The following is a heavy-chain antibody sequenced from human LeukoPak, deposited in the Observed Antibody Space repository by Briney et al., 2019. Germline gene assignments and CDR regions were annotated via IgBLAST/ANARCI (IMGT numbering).Heavy chain of an antibody. J-gene: IGHJ4*02. D-gene: IGHD3-3*01. CDR1: GGSISSYY. CDR2: IYYSGST. Sequence: SETLSLTCTVSGGSISSYYWSWIRQPPGKGLEWIGYIYYSGSTNYNPSLKSRVTISVDTSKNQFSLKLSSVTAADTAVYYCASLNYDFWSGYHTDYWGQGTLVTVSS. V-gene: IGHV4-59*01. CDR3: ASLNYDFWSGYHTDY.